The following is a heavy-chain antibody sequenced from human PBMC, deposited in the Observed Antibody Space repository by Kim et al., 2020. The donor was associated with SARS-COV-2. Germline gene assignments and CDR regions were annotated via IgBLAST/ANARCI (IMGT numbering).Heavy chain of an antibody. CDR3: AKDLWAVAGDY. J-gene: IGHJ4*02. Sequence: YDGDSVQGRFTIPRDNSNNTLYLQMNSLRAEDTAVYYCAKDLWAVAGDYWGQGTLVTVSS. V-gene: IGHV3-23*01. D-gene: IGHD6-19*01.